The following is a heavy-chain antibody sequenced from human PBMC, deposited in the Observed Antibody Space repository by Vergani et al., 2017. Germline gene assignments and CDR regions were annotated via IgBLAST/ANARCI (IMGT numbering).Heavy chain of an antibody. J-gene: IGHJ6*03. Sequence: QVQLQQWGAGLLKPSETLSLTCAVYGGSFSGYYWSWIRQPPGKGLEWIGEINHSGSTNYNPSLKSRVTISVDTSKNHFSLKLSSVTAADTAVYYCARAAARPTYYYYYMDVWGKGP. CDR1: GGSFSGYY. CDR3: ARAAARPTYYYYYMDV. CDR2: INHSGST. D-gene: IGHD6-6*01. V-gene: IGHV4-34*01.